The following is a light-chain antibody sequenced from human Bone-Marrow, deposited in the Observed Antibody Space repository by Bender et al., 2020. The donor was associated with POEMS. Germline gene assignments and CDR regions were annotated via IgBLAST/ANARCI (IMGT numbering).Light chain of an antibody. CDR1: RSNIGAGFD. CDR2: GNS. Sequence: QSVLTQPPSVSGAPGQTVTMSCTGTRSNIGAGFDVHWYQQFPGSAPKVLIYGNSERPSGVPDRFSASKSGTSASLAITGLQAEDEADYICQSHDGSLSGVIFGGGTRLTVL. CDR3: QSHDGSLSGVI. V-gene: IGLV1-40*01. J-gene: IGLJ2*01.